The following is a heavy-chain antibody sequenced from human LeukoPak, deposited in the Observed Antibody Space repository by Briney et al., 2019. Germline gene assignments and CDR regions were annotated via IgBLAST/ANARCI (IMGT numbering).Heavy chain of an antibody. CDR2: ISDSGGRT. CDR3: AKRGVVIRVVLVGFHKEAYYFDS. D-gene: IGHD2-21*01. Sequence: GGSLRLSCGVSGITLSNYGMSWVRQAPGKGLEWVAGISDSGGRTNYADSVKGRFTISRDSPKNTLYLQMNGLRVEDTAVYFCAKRGVVIRVVLVGFHKEAYYFDSWGQGALVTVSS. J-gene: IGHJ4*02. V-gene: IGHV3-23*01. CDR1: GITLSNYG.